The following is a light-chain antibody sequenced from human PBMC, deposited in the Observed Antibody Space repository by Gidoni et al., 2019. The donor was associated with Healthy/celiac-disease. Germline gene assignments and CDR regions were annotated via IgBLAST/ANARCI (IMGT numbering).Light chain of an antibody. CDR1: SSDVGGYNY. J-gene: IGLJ1*01. Sequence: SALTQPASVSGSPGQSSTISCTGTSSDVGGYNYVSWYQQHPGKAPKLMIYEVSNRPSGVSNRFSGSKSGNTASLTISGLQAEDEADYYCSSYTSSSTSYVFGTGTKVTVL. CDR2: EVS. CDR3: SSYTSSSTSYV. V-gene: IGLV2-14*01.